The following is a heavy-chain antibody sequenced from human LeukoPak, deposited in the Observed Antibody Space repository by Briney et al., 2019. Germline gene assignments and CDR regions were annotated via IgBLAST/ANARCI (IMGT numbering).Heavy chain of an antibody. V-gene: IGHV3-21*01. CDR1: GFTISSYS. CDR3: ARDRPLSSGWYLYYFDY. Sequence: GGSLRLSCAASGFTISSYSMNWVRQAPGKGLEWVSSISSSSSYIYYADSVKGRFTISRDNAKNSLYLQMNSLRAEDTAVYYCARDRPLSSGWYLYYFDYWGQGTLVTVSS. J-gene: IGHJ4*02. CDR2: ISSSSSYI. D-gene: IGHD6-19*01.